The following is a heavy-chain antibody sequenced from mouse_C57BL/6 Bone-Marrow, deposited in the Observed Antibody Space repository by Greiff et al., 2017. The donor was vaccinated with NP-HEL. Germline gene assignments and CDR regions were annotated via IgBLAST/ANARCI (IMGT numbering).Heavy chain of an antibody. D-gene: IGHD2-5*01. CDR2: LNPSNGGT. CDR3: ARDYYSKFLDY. Sequence: QVQLQQPGTELVKPGASVKLSCKASGYTFTSYWMHWVKQRPGQGLEWIGNLNPSNGGTTYNEKFKSKATLTVDKSSSTAYMQLSSLTSEDSAVYYCARDYYSKFLDYWGQGTTLTVSS. CDR1: GYTFTSYW. J-gene: IGHJ2*01. V-gene: IGHV1-53*01.